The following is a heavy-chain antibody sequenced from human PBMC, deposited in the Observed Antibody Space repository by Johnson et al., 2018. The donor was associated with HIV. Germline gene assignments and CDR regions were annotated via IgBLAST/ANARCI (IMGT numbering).Heavy chain of an antibody. J-gene: IGHJ3*02. CDR1: GFTFSNYD. D-gene: IGHD1-26*01. CDR2: IGTAGDT. Sequence: VQLVESGGGLVQPGGSLRLSCVASGFTFSNYDMHWVRQVTGEGLEWVSGIGTAGDTYYPGSVKGRFTISRENDKKSLYLQRNSLRAEDTALYYCAKDIYRLPYSGSYYSISAFDIWGQVTMVTVSS. V-gene: IGHV3-13*01. CDR3: AKDIYRLPYSGSYYSISAFDI.